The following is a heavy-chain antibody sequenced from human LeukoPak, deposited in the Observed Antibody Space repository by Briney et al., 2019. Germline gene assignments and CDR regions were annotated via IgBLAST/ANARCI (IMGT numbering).Heavy chain of an antibody. V-gene: IGHV3-21*01. CDR1: GFTFSSYS. CDR2: ISSSSSYI. D-gene: IGHD6-13*01. J-gene: IGHJ6*02. Sequence: GGSLRLSCAASGFTFSSYSMNCVRQAPGKGLEWVSSISSSSSYIYYADSVKGRFTISRDNAKNSLYLQMNSLRAEDTAVYYCSSAGPYYYYYYGMDVWGQGTRSPSP. CDR3: SSAGPYYYYYYGMDV.